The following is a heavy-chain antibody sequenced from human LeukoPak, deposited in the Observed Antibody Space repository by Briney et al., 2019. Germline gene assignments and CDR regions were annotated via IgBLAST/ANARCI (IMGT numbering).Heavy chain of an antibody. J-gene: IGHJ4*02. CDR3: ARGRRRNYFDY. Sequence: HPSETLSLTCAVYGGSFSGYYWSWIRQPPGKGLEWIGEINHSGSTNYNPSLKSRVTISVDTSKNQFSLKLSSVTAADTAVYYCARGRRRNYFDYWGQGTLVTVSS. V-gene: IGHV4-34*01. CDR1: GGSFSGYY. CDR2: INHSGST.